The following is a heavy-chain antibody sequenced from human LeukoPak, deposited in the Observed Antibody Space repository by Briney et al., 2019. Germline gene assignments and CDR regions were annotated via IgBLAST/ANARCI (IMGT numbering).Heavy chain of an antibody. Sequence: SGPTLVKPTQTLTLACNVSGFSLTTSGVGAGWIRQPPGKALEWLALIYWNDDKLYSPSLKSRLTITTDTSKNQVVLTMTNMDPVDTATYYCAHSSSWPSYFDYWGQGTLVTVSS. J-gene: IGHJ4*02. CDR2: IYWNDDK. CDR1: GFSLTTSGVG. CDR3: AHSSSWPSYFDY. V-gene: IGHV2-5*01. D-gene: IGHD6-13*01.